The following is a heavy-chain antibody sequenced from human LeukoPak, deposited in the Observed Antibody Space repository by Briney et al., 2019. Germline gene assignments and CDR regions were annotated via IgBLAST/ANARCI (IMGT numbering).Heavy chain of an antibody. D-gene: IGHD6-19*01. V-gene: IGHV1-2*02. J-gene: IGHJ4*02. Sequence: GASVKVSCKASGYTFSDYYMHWVRQAPGQGLEWMGWINPYSGGTNYAEKFQGRVTMTRDTSMTTAYMELSSLRSDDTAMYYRATLRRSGWYIGDWGQGTLVTVSS. CDR2: INPYSGGT. CDR3: ATLRRSGWYIGD. CDR1: GYTFSDYY.